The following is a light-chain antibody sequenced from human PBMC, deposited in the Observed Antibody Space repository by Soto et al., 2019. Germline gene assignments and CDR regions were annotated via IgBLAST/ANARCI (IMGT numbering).Light chain of an antibody. J-gene: IGKJ1*01. Sequence: DIVMIQSPDSLAVSLGERATINCKSSQSVLSSSNNKNYLAWYQQKPGQPPKLLIYWASTRESGVPDRFSGSGSGTDFTLTISSLQAEDVAVYSCQQYYSTPQTFGQGTKVEIK. CDR2: WAS. V-gene: IGKV4-1*01. CDR1: QSVLSSSNNKNY. CDR3: QQYYSTPQT.